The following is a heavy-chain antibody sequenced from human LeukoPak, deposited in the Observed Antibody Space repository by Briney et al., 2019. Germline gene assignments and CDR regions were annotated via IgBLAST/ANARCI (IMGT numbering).Heavy chain of an antibody. V-gene: IGHV4-34*01. D-gene: IGHD5-12*01. CDR1: GGSFSGYY. CDR3: ARVDIVTTNWFDP. CDR2: INHRGTT. J-gene: IGHJ5*02. Sequence: SETLSLTCVVYGGSFSGYYWTWIRQPPGKGLEWIGEINHRGTTTYNPSLKSRVTISVDAPKNQFSLKLNSVTAADTAVYYCARVDIVTTNWFDPWGQGTLVIVSP.